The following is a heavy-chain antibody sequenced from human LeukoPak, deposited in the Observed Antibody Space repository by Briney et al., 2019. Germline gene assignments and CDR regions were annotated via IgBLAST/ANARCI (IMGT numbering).Heavy chain of an antibody. CDR1: GFTFTTYW. J-gene: IGHJ4*02. V-gene: IGHV3-74*01. CDR2: IKGDGSST. CDR3: VREGLECSGSSCQRAAFDY. Sequence: GGSLRFSCAASGFTFTTYWMHWVRQVPGKGLVWVARIKGDGSSTRHADSMKGRFTISRDNAKNTLYLQMNSLRDEDTAVYYCVREGLECSGSSCQRAAFDYWGQGTLVTVSS. D-gene: IGHD2-2*01.